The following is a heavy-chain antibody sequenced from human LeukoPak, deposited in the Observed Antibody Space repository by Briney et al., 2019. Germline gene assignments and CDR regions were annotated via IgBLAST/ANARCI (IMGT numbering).Heavy chain of an antibody. V-gene: IGHV3-7*01. CDR1: GSTFSSYW. D-gene: IGHD2-21*01. CDR2: IEKDGSDK. Sequence: GGSLRLSCAASGSTFSSYWMSWVRLAPGKGLKWVANIEKDGSDKYYVDSVKGRFTISRDNAKNSLYLQMNSLRAEDSAVYYCARSLWPEDYWGQGTLVTVSS. CDR3: ARSLWPEDY. J-gene: IGHJ4*02.